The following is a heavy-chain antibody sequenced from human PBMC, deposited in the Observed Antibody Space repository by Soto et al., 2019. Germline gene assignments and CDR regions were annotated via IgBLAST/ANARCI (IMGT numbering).Heavy chain of an antibody. V-gene: IGHV4-34*01. CDR3: ASLTAIAVAGSGDYYYGMDV. D-gene: IGHD6-19*01. Sequence: PSETLSLTCAVYGGSFSGYYWSWIRQPPGKGLEWIGEINHSGSTNYNPSLESRVTISVDTSKNQFSLKLSSVTAADTAVYYCASLTAIAVAGSGDYYYGMDVWGQGTTVTVSS. J-gene: IGHJ6*02. CDR2: INHSGST. CDR1: GGSFSGYY.